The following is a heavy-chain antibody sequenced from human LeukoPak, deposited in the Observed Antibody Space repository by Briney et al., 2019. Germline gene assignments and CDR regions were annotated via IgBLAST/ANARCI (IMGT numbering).Heavy chain of an antibody. CDR2: ISGSGGST. D-gene: IGHD3-10*01. V-gene: IGHV3-23*01. CDR1: AFTFSSYA. CDR3: AKDQDRYGSGSWPFDY. J-gene: IGHJ4*02. Sequence: RGALRLSCAASAFTFSSYAMSWVRQAPGKGIEWVSAISGSGGSTDYADSVKGRFTISRDNSKNTLYLQMNSLRAEDTAVYYCAKDQDRYGSGSWPFDYWGQGTLVTVSS.